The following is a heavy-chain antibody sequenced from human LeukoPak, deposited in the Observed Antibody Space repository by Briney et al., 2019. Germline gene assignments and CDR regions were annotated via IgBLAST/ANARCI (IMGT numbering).Heavy chain of an antibody. V-gene: IGHV4-39*01. CDR1: GGSFSNYY. CDR3: ARHAGGIAAAGTRPFDY. Sequence: SETQSLTCSVSGGSFSNYYWSWIRQPPGKGLEWIGSINYSGSTYYNPSLKSRVTISVDTSKNQFSLKLSSVTAADTAVFYCARHAGGIAAAGTRPFDYWGQGTLVTVSS. J-gene: IGHJ4*02. CDR2: INYSGST. D-gene: IGHD6-13*01.